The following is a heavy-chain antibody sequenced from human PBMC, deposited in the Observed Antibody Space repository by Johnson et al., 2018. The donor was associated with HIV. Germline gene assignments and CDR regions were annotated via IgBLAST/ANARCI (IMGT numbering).Heavy chain of an antibody. J-gene: IGHJ3*02. V-gene: IGHV3-30-3*01. CDR2: ISYDGSNK. Sequence: QVKLVESGGGLVQPGGSLRLSCAASGFTFSSYAMHWVRQAPGKGLEWVAVISYDGSNKYYADSVKGRFTISRDNSKNTLYLQMNSLRAEDTAVYYCAKPPVGGSYLDAFDIWGQGTMVIVSS. D-gene: IGHD1-26*01. CDR1: GFTFSSYA. CDR3: AKPPVGGSYLDAFDI.